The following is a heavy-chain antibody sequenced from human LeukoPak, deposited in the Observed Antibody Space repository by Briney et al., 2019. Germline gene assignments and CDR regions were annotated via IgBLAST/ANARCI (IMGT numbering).Heavy chain of an antibody. Sequence: ASVTVSCKASGGTFSSYAISWVRQAPGQGLEWMGGIIPIFGTANYAQKFQGRVTITTDESTSTAYMELSSLRSEDTAVYYCATLLVRGVIITGFDYWGQGTLVTVSS. CDR3: ATLLVRGVIITGFDY. CDR2: IIPIFGTA. CDR1: GGTFSSYA. D-gene: IGHD3-10*01. V-gene: IGHV1-69*05. J-gene: IGHJ4*02.